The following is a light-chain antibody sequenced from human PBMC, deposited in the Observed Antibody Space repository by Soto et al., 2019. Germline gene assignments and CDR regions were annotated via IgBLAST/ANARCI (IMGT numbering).Light chain of an antibody. Sequence: EIVLTQSPGIVSLSPGERATLSCRASQSVRSSYLAWYQQKFGQAPRLLIYGTYIRAAGIPDRFSGSGSGTDFTLTTSRLEPEDFALYYCQQYGNSITFGGGTKVEIK. CDR3: QQYGNSIT. CDR2: GTY. V-gene: IGKV3-20*01. CDR1: QSVRSSY. J-gene: IGKJ4*01.